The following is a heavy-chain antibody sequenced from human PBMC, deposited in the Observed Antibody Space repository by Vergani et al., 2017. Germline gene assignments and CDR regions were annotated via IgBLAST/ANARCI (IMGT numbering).Heavy chain of an antibody. Sequence: QVQLQQWGAGVVKPSGTLSLTCAVFGESFSSFYWSWIRQPPGKGLEWIGEINNDGHTNYNPSLESRVTVSRDTAKNQFSLNLMSLTAADTAMYDCAVRPRVNLVGGEIVTKRTFDYWGQGSLVTVSS. D-gene: IGHD3-10*01. J-gene: IGHJ4*02. CDR1: GESFSSFY. V-gene: IGHV4-34*02. CDR2: INNDGHT. CDR3: AVRPRVNLVGGEIVTKRTFDY.